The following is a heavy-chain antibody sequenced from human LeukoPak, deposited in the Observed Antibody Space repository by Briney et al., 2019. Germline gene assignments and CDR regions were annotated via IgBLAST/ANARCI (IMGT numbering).Heavy chain of an antibody. Sequence: LSLTCTVSGGSISSYYMSWIRQAPGKGLEWVSYISSSGSTIYYADSVKGRFTISRDNAKNSLYLQMNSLRAEDTAVYYCARGQSSALDIWGQGTMVTVS. CDR1: GGSISSYY. CDR3: ARGQSSALDI. CDR2: ISSSGSTI. V-gene: IGHV3-11*04. J-gene: IGHJ3*02.